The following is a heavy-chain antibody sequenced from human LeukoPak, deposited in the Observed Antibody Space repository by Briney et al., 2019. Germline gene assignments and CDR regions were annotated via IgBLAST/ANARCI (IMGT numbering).Heavy chain of an antibody. J-gene: IGHJ4*02. Sequence: PGGSLRLSCAASGFTFSSYGMHWVRQAPGKGLEWVAVISYDGSNKYYADSVKGRFTISRDNSKNTLYLQMNSLRAEDTAVYYCSGGRMGMFDYWGQGTLVTVPS. V-gene: IGHV3-30*03. CDR1: GFTFSSYG. CDR3: SGGRMGMFDY. D-gene: IGHD2-8*02. CDR2: ISYDGSNK.